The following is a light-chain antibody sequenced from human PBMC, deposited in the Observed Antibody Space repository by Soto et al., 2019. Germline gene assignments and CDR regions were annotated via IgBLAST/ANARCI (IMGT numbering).Light chain of an antibody. V-gene: IGKV3-11*01. CDR2: DAS. J-gene: IGKJ4*01. CDR1: QSVSSN. Sequence: EVFMTSSPRPVGMSLGYRSSLYRWVSQSVSSNLAWYQQKPGQAPRLLIYDASNRATGIPARFSGSGSGTDFSLNISRVEPEDFAAYPCQQRRNWQGGIFGGGTKVDI. CDR3: QQRRNWQGGI.